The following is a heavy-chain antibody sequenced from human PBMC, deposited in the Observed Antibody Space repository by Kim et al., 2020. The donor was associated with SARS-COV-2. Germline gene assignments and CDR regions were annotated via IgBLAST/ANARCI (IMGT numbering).Heavy chain of an antibody. Sequence: SVKVSCKASGGTFSSYAISWVRQAPGQGLEWMGGIIPIFGTANYAQKFQGRVTITADESTSTAYMELSSLRSEDTAMYYCACPIAGGAFDIWGQGTMVTVSS. J-gene: IGHJ3*02. CDR2: IIPIFGTA. D-gene: IGHD6-13*01. CDR1: GGTFSSYA. V-gene: IGHV1-69*13. CDR3: ACPIAGGAFDI.